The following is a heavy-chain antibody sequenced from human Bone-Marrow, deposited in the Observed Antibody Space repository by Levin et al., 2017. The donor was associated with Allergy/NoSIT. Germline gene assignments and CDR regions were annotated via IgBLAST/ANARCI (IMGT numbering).Heavy chain of an antibody. D-gene: IGHD2-8*02. V-gene: IGHV3-15*05. CDR3: ATTDGEHYCTGGVCYGGAFDI. CDR1: GLIFSNAW. CDR2: IKSKTDDETI. J-gene: IGHJ3*02. Sequence: PGGSLRLSCEVSGLIFSNAWMSWVRQAPGKGLEWVGRIKSKTDDETIDLDAPVRDRFNISRDDSKNTAYLVMNNLRTEDTAMYYCATTDGEHYCTGGVCYGGAFDIWGQGTMVTVSS.